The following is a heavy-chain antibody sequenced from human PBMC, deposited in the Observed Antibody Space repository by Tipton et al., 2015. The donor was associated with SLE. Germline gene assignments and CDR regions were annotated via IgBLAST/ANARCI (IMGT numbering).Heavy chain of an antibody. CDR1: GGSISSGSYY. J-gene: IGHJ6*03. CDR3: ATELRYFDWLSRGDYYYYLDI. Sequence: TLSLTCTASGGSISSGSYYWSWIRQPAGKGLEWIGRVHTSGSTNYNPSLKSRVTISMDKSKNQFSLNLNSATAADTAVYYCATELRYFDWLSRGDYYYYLDIWGKGTTVTVS. V-gene: IGHV4-61*02. D-gene: IGHD3-9*01. CDR2: VHTSGST.